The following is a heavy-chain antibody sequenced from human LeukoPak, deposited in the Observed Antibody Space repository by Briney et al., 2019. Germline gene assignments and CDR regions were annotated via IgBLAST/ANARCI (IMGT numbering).Heavy chain of an antibody. CDR3: ARDGELTVTRRWFDP. D-gene: IGHD4-17*01. CDR2: ISAYNGDT. CDR1: VYSFTNLG. J-gene: IGHJ5*02. V-gene: IGHV1-18*01. Sequence: ASVKVSCKPSVYSFTNLGISWVRQAPGQGREWMGWISAYNGDTNYDQKLQARVTMTTDKSTSTAYMELRSLRSDDTAVYYCARDGELTVTRRWFDPWGQGTLVTVSS.